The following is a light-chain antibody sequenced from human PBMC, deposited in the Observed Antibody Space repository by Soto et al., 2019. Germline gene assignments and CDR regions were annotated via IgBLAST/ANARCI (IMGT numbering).Light chain of an antibody. V-gene: IGKV1-8*01. Sequence: AIRMTQSPSSLSASTGDRVTITCRASQGISRYLAWYQQKPGKAPKLLIYAASTLQSGVPSRFSGSGSGTDFTLTISCLQSEDFATYYCQQYYSYARTFGQGTKVEIK. CDR1: QGISRY. CDR3: QQYYSYART. CDR2: AAS. J-gene: IGKJ1*01.